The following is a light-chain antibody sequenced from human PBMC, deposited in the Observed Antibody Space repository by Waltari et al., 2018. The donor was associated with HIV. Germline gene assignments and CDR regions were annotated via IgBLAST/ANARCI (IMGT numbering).Light chain of an antibody. J-gene: IGLJ2*01. CDR1: NTDVGGYHS. CDR2: EVS. V-gene: IGLV2-14*01. Sequence: QSALTQPASVSGSPGPSIPISCTGSNTDVGGYHSVSWYQQHPGKAPKLMIYEVSNRPSGVSNRFSGSKSGNTAYLTISGLQTEDEADYYCSSYTSSNTLVFGGGTKLTVL. CDR3: SSYTSSNTLV.